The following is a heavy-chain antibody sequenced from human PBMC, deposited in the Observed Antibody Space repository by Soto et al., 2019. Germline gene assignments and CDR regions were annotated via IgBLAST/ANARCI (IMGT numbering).Heavy chain of an antibody. CDR1: GGLFRSYA. V-gene: IGHV1-69*01. CDR3: ASYGSCYVWFNEY. D-gene: IGHD3-16*01. CDR2: IIPVFDTV. J-gene: IGHJ4*02. Sequence: QEQLVQSGAEVKKSGSSVKVSCKDTGGLFRSYAVSWVRQAPGQGLEWMGGIIPVFDTVYYAQKFQGRVTITADESTNTADKEHRNLKADNTTMDYCASYGSCYVWFNEYWGQGTLVTVSS.